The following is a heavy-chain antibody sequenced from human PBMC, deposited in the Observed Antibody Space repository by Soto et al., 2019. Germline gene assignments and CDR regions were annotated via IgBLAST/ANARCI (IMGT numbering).Heavy chain of an antibody. V-gene: IGHV1-69*13. CDR2: IIPIFGTA. Sequence: SVKVSCKASGGTFSSYAISWVRQAPGQGLEWMGGIIPIFGTANYAQKFQGRVTITADESTSTAYMELSSLRSEDTAVYYCARVFCSSTSCYRGYFDYWGQGTLVTVSS. CDR1: GGTFSSYA. J-gene: IGHJ4*02. CDR3: ARVFCSSTSCYRGYFDY. D-gene: IGHD2-2*01.